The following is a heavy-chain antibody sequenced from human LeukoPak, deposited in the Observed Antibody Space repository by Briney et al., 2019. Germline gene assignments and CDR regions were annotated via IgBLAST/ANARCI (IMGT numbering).Heavy chain of an antibody. J-gene: IGHJ5*02. CDR3: ATVQVVPAAPLKEGFDP. D-gene: IGHD2-2*01. CDR1: GYTLTELS. CDR2: FDPEDGET. Sequence: ASVKVSCKVSGYTLTELSVHWVRQAPGKGLERMGGFDPEDGETIYAQKFQGRVTMTEDTSTDTAYMELSSLRSEDTAVYYCATVQVVPAAPLKEGFDPWGQGTLVTVSS. V-gene: IGHV1-24*01.